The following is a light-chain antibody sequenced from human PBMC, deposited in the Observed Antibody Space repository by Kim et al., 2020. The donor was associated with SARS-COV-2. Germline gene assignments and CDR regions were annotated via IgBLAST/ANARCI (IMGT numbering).Light chain of an antibody. V-gene: IGKV3-20*01. CDR1: QSVSSRH. Sequence: EIVLTQSPGTLSLSPGERATLSCRASQSVSSRHLAWYQQKRGQPPRLLIYAASSRATGIPDRFSDSGSGTDFTLTINRLEPEDFAVYHCQQYGGSPQSFGQGTKLEIK. J-gene: IGKJ2*01. CDR2: AAS. CDR3: QQYGGSPQS.